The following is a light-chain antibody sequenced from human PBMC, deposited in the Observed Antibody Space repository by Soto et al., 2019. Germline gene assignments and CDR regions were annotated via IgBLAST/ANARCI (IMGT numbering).Light chain of an antibody. J-gene: IGKJ4*01. Sequence: IVMTQSPATLSVSPGERGTLSCRASQSISSKLAWYQQKPGQAPRLLIYGASTRATGIPVRFSGSGSGTEFTLTITSLQSEDFAVYYCQEYNNWRPITFGGGTKVDI. CDR3: QEYNNWRPIT. CDR2: GAS. CDR1: QSISSK. V-gene: IGKV3-15*01.